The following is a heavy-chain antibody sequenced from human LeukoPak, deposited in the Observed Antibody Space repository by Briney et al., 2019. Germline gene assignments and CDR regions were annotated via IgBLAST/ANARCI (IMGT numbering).Heavy chain of an antibody. V-gene: IGHV4-59*01. CDR3: VRESGTKYYFDY. CDR2: IYYSGSA. D-gene: IGHD1/OR15-1a*01. Sequence: PSETLPLTCTVSGDSISNYFWSWIRQPPGKGLEWIGYIYYSGSAYYNPSLKSRVTISVDTSKNQFSLKLSSVTAADTAVYYCVRESGTKYYFDYWGQGTLVTVSS. J-gene: IGHJ4*02. CDR1: GDSISNYF.